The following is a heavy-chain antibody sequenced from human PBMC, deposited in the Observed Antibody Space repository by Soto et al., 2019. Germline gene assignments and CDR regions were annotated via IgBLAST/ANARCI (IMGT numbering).Heavy chain of an antibody. J-gene: IGHJ4*02. CDR3: ARDQRGGQYYYGSGCYYRGASFDY. D-gene: IGHD3-10*01. V-gene: IGHV3-48*02. Sequence: EVQLVESGGGLVQPRGSLRLSCAASGFTFSSYSMNWVRQAPGKGLEWVSYISSSSSTIYYADSVKGRFTISRDNPKNSLYLQLNSLRDEDTAVYYCARDQRGGQYYYGSGCYYRGASFDYWGQGTLVTVSS. CDR2: ISSSSSTI. CDR1: GFTFSSYS.